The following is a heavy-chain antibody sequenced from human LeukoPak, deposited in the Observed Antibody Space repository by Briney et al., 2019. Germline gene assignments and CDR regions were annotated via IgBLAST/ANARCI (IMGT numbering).Heavy chain of an antibody. V-gene: IGHV3-21*01. CDR2: ISSSSSFI. J-gene: IGHJ5*02. CDR1: GFTFSSYS. CDR3: ARSTPPHKCFDP. Sequence: GGSLRLSCAASGFTFSSYSMNWVRQGPGKELEWVSSISSSSSFIYYAGSVKGRFTISRDNAKNSLYLQMNSLKAEDTAVYYCARSTPPHKCFDPWGQGTLVTVSS. D-gene: IGHD2-15*01.